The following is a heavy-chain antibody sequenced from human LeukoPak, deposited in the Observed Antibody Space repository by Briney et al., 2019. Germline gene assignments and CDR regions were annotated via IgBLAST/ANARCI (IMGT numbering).Heavy chain of an antibody. CDR1: GYTFSDYH. J-gene: IGHJ5*02. CDR2: INPNNGAT. V-gene: IGHV1-2*02. D-gene: IGHD3-10*01. CDR3: TRGGRPANYYDWFDP. Sequence: ASVKVSCKASGYTFSDYHMHWVRQAPGQGPEWMGSINPNNGATNYAQKFQGRVTMTRDTSTSTVYMDLSSLRSDDTAVYYCTRGGRPANYYDWFDPWGQGTLVTVSS.